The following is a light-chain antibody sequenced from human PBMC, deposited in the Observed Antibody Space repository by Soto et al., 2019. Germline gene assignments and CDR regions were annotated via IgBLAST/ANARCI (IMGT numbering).Light chain of an antibody. CDR1: QSISSY. J-gene: IGKJ5*01. CDR2: ATS. V-gene: IGKV1-39*01. CDR3: QQSYSISLA. Sequence: DIQMTQSPSSLSASVGDSVTITCRASQSISSYLNWYQQKPGKDPKLLIYATSSLQSGVPSRFSGSGSGTEFTLTISSLQPEDFATYYCQQSYSISLAFGQLTRLEIK.